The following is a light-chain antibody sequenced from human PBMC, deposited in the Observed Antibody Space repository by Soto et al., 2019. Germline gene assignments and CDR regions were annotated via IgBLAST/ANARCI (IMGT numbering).Light chain of an antibody. CDR2: EVS. CDR1: SSDVGGYNF. V-gene: IGLV2-14*01. Sequence: QSALTQPASVSGSPGQSITISCTGTSSDVGGYNFVSWFQQYPGKAPKLLIHEVSNRPSGVSSRFSGSKSGNTASLSISGLQADDEADYYCSSYRSEFVWVFGGGTKVTVL. J-gene: IGLJ3*02. CDR3: SSYRSEFVWV.